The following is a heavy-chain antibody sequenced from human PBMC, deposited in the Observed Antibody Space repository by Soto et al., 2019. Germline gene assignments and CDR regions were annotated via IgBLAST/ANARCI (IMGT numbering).Heavy chain of an antibody. Sequence: PWGSLRLSCTASGFTLDTYTMNWLRQAPGRGLEWVSSISATTTYKYYAASVEGRFTISRDNAKNSLYLQTNSLGAEDTAVYYCARGSASKSGHLWYFDLWGRGTLVTAPQ. V-gene: IGHV3-21*01. CDR3: ARGSASKSGHLWYFDL. CDR1: GFTLDTYT. CDR2: ISATTTYK. J-gene: IGHJ2*01. D-gene: IGHD2-8*02.